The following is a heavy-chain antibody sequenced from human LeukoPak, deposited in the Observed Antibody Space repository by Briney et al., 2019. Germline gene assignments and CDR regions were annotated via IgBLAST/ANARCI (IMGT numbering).Heavy chain of an antibody. CDR2: IYYSGST. V-gene: IGHV4-39*01. J-gene: IGHJ4*02. CDR3: ANGPGYSSGWYWFLQLDY. CDR1: GGSISSSRYY. Sequence: PSETLSLTCTVSGGSISSSRYYWGWIRQPPGKGLEWIVSIYYSGSTYYNPSLKSRVTISVYTSKNQFSLKLSSVTAADTAVYYCANGPGYSSGWYWFLQLDYWGQGTLVTVSS. D-gene: IGHD6-19*01.